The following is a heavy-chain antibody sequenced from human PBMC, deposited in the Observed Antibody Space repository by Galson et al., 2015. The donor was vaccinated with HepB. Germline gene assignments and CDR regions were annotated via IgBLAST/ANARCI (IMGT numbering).Heavy chain of an antibody. CDR2: ISSDGSTK. J-gene: IGHJ4*02. D-gene: IGHD3-10*01. Sequence: SLRLSCAASGFTFSSYWMDWVRQAPGKGLVWVSRISSDGSTKLYADSVKGRFTISRDNAKNTMSLQMNSLRAEDTAVYYCASYTYGWGQGTLVTVSS. V-gene: IGHV3-74*03. CDR3: ASYTYG. CDR1: GFTFSSYW.